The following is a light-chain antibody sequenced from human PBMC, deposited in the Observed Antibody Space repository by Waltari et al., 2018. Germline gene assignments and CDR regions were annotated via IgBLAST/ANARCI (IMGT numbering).Light chain of an antibody. Sequence: EIVLTQSPGTLSLSPGDRATLSCRASQSVSRTLAWYQQKPGQAPRLLIYDASSRANGIPDRFSGSGSGTDFSLTISRLEPEDFAVYYCQKYGTLPATFGQGTKVEIK. V-gene: IGKV3-20*01. CDR2: DAS. CDR3: QKYGTLPAT. J-gene: IGKJ1*01. CDR1: QSVSRT.